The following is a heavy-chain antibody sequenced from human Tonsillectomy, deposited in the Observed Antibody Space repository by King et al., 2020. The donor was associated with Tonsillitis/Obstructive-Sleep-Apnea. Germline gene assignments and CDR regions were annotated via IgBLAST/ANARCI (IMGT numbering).Heavy chain of an antibody. J-gene: IGHJ4*02. CDR2: IVVGSGNT. V-gene: IGHV1-58*01. D-gene: IGHD2-15*01. CDR1: GFTFTSSA. CDR3: AADQYCSGGSCYSVFDY. Sequence: QLVQSGPEVKKPGTSVTVSCTASGFTFTSSAVQWVRQARGQRLEWIGWIVVGSGNTNYAQKFQERVTITRDMSTSTAYMELSSLRSEDTAVYYCAADQYCSGGSCYSVFDYWGQGTLVTVSS.